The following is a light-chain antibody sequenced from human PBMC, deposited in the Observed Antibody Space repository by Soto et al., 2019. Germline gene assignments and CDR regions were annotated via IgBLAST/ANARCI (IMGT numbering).Light chain of an antibody. V-gene: IGLV2-14*03. Sequence: QSALTQPASVSGSPGQSITISCTGTSSDVGGYNLVSWYQQHPGEAPKLRIYEVTNRPSGVSNRFSGSKSGNTASLTISGLQAEDEADYYCSSYIPRITDWAFGGGTKLTVL. J-gene: IGLJ3*02. CDR2: EVT. CDR1: SSDVGGYNL. CDR3: SSYIPRITDWA.